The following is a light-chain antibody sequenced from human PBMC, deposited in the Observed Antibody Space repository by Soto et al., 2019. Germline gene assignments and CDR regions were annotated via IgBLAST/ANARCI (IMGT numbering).Light chain of an antibody. CDR2: EVR. V-gene: IGLV2-14*01. CDR1: MRDVGAYNL. J-gene: IGLJ3*02. CDR3: SAYTARSTLV. Sequence: QSALTQPASVSGSAGQSITISCSGTMRDVGAYNLVSWYQQHPGTAPKLIIYEVRTRPSGISSRCSGSRSGNTASLTISGLQPEDEGDYYCSAYTARSTLVFGGGTKLTVL.